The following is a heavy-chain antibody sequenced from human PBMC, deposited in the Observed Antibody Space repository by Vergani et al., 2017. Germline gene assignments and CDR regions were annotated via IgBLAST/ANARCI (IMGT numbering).Heavy chain of an antibody. CDR2: IYTSGST. V-gene: IGHV4-4*07. CDR1: GGSISSCY. Sequence: QVQLQESGPGLVKPSETLSLTCTVSGGSISSCYWSWIRQPAGKGLEWIGRIYTSGSTNYNPSLKSRVTMSVDTSKNQFSLKLSSVTAADTAVYYCARANSYSSSWYIPDAFDIWGQGTMVTVSS. J-gene: IGHJ3*02. CDR3: ARANSYSSSWYIPDAFDI. D-gene: IGHD6-13*01.